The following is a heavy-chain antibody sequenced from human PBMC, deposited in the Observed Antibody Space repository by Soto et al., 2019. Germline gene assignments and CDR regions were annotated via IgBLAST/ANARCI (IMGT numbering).Heavy chain of an antibody. CDR2: VSIGGST. D-gene: IGHD2-15*01. Sequence: GGSLGVSCASPGFTFSSYAMFWVRQGPGKGLDWVAVVSIGGSTHYADSVRGRFTISRDDSKNTLSLQMNSLTAEDTAVYFCAKRRGAGGHFDYWGQGAMVTVSS. V-gene: IGHV3-23*01. J-gene: IGHJ4*02. CDR1: GFTFSSYA. CDR3: AKRRGAGGHFDY.